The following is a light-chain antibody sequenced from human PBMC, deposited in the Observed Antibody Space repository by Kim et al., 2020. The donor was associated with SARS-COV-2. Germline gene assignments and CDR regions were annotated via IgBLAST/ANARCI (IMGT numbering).Light chain of an antibody. J-gene: IGLJ2*01. CDR2: GKN. CDR1: SLRSYY. V-gene: IGLV3-19*01. Sequence: ARGPTVRITCQGDSLRSYYASWYQQKPGQAPVLVIYGKNNRPSGIPDRFSGSSSGNTASLTITGAQAEDEADYYCNSRDSSGNHLVFGGGTQLTVL. CDR3: NSRDSSGNHLV.